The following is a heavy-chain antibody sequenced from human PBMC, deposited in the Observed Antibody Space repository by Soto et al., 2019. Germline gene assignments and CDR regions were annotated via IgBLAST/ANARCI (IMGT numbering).Heavy chain of an antibody. Sequence: QVQLVQSGAEVKKPGASVKVSCKASGYTFTSNGISWVRQAPGQGLEWMGWISAYNGNTNYAQKLQGRVTMTTDTSTRTAYMELRSLRSDDTAVYYCAIVLAYCGGDCYPIDYWGQGTLVTVSS. D-gene: IGHD2-21*02. CDR2: ISAYNGNT. V-gene: IGHV1-18*01. CDR1: GYTFTSNG. CDR3: AIVLAYCGGDCYPIDY. J-gene: IGHJ4*02.